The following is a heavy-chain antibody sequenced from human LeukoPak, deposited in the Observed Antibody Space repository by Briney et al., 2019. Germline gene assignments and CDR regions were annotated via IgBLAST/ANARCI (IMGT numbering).Heavy chain of an antibody. V-gene: IGHV3-30-3*01. CDR3: ANAGYSSGWFVDY. CDR1: GFTFSSYA. CDR2: ISYDGSNK. J-gene: IGHJ4*02. D-gene: IGHD6-19*01. Sequence: PGGSLRLSCAASGFTFSSYAMHWVRQAPGKGLEWVAVISYDGSNKYYADSVKGRFTISRDNSKNTLYLQMNSLRAEDTAVYYRANAGYSSGWFVDYWGQGTLVTVSS.